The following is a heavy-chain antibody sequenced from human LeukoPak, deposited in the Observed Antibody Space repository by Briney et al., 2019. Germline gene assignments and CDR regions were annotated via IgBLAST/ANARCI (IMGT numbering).Heavy chain of an antibody. D-gene: IGHD3-16*02. CDR1: GFTFDDYA. V-gene: IGHV3-30-3*01. CDR3: ARAYRRGSYPSSEYFQH. CDR2: ISYDGSNK. J-gene: IGHJ1*01. Sequence: GGSLRLSCAASGFTFDDYAMHWVRQAPGKGLEWVAVISYDGSNKYYADSVKGRFTISRDNSKNTLYLQMNSLRAEDTAVYYCARAYRRGSYPSSEYFQHWGQGTLVTVSS.